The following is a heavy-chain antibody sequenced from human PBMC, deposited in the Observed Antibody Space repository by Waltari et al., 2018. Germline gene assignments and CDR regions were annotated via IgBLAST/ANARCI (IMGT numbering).Heavy chain of an antibody. D-gene: IGHD5-12*01. V-gene: IGHV4-59*11. CDR2: IYYSGST. CDR3: ARAEYSGYDGSPRAWYVDY. CDR1: GGSISSHY. J-gene: IGHJ4*02. Sequence: QVQLQESGPGLVKPSETLSLTCTVSGGSISSHYWSWIRQPPGKGLEWIGYIYYSGSTNYNPSLKSRVTISVDTSKNQFSLKLSSVTAADTAVYYCARAEYSGYDGSPRAWYVDYWGQGTLVTVSS.